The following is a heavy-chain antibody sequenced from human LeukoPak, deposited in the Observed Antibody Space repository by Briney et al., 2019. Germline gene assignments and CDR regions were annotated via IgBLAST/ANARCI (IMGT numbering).Heavy chain of an antibody. D-gene: IGHD6-19*01. CDR1: GFTFSTYG. Sequence: GGSLRLSCAASGFTFSTYGMSWVSQAPGKGLEWVSAISGSGDSTYYADSVKGRFTISRDNSKNTLYLQMNSLRAEDTAVYYCARGKPGIAVAGPDYWGQGTLVTVSS. J-gene: IGHJ4*02. CDR3: ARGKPGIAVAGPDY. V-gene: IGHV3-23*01. CDR2: ISGSGDST.